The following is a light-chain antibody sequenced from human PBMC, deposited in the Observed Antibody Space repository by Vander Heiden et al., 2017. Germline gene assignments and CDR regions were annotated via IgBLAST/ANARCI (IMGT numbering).Light chain of an antibody. CDR1: SSDVGSYNL. Sequence: QSITISCTGTSSDVGSYNLVSWYQQHPGKAPKLMIYGVSKRPSGVSDRFSGSKSGNTASLTISGLQAEDEADYYCCSYSGSSTLVFGGGTKLTVL. J-gene: IGLJ2*01. CDR2: GVS. V-gene: IGLV2-23*02. CDR3: CSYSGSSTLV.